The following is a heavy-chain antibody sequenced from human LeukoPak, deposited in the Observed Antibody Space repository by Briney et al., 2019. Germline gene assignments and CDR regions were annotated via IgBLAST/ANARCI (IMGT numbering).Heavy chain of an antibody. CDR1: GYTFTSYG. Sequence: ASVKVSCKASGYTFTSYGISWVRQAPGQGLEGMGWISAYNGNTNYAQKLQGRVTMTTDTSTSTAYMELRSLRSDDTAVYYCARHTRVPAAQPLYMDVWGKGTTVTVSS. D-gene: IGHD2-2*01. CDR3: ARHTRVPAAQPLYMDV. J-gene: IGHJ6*03. CDR2: ISAYNGNT. V-gene: IGHV1-18*01.